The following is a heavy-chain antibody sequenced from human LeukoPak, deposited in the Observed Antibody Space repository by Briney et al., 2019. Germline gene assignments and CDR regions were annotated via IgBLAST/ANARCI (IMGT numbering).Heavy chain of an antibody. Sequence: GGSLRLSCAASGLTFSSHWMHWVRQAPGKGLVWVSRITNDGSSTTYADSVKGRFTISRDNSKITVYLQMNSLKAEDTAVYYCAKELYNYGDYGAEGLDVGGQGTTVTVS. D-gene: IGHD4-17*01. CDR1: GLTFSSHW. CDR3: AKELYNYGDYGAEGLDV. J-gene: IGHJ6*02. CDR2: ITNDGSST. V-gene: IGHV3-74*01.